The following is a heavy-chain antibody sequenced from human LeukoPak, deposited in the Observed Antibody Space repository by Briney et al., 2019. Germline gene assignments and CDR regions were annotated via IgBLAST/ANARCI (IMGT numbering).Heavy chain of an antibody. CDR2: ISAYNGNT. CDR1: GYTFTSYG. CDR3: ARGGYYYDSSGYPLDMDV. Sequence: ASVKVSCKASGYTFTSYGISWVRQAPGQGLEWMGWISAYNGNTNYAQKPQGRVTMTTDTSTSTAYMELRSLRSDDTAVYYCARGGYYYDSSGYPLDMDVWGQGTTVTVSS. J-gene: IGHJ6*02. V-gene: IGHV1-18*01. D-gene: IGHD3-22*01.